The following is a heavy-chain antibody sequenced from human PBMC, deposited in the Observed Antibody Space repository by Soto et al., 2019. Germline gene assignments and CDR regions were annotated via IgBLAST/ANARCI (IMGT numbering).Heavy chain of an antibody. CDR3: ARGSLDNSSSFYYYYGMDV. V-gene: IGHV1-69*13. CDR2: IIPIFGTA. D-gene: IGHD6-6*01. CDR1: GGTFSSYA. J-gene: IGHJ6*02. Sequence: GSSVKVSCKASGGTFSSYAISWVRQAPGQGLEWMGGIIPIFGTANYAQKFQGRVTITADESTSTAYMELSSLRSEDTAVYYCARGSLDNSSSFYYYYGMDVWGQGTTVTVSS.